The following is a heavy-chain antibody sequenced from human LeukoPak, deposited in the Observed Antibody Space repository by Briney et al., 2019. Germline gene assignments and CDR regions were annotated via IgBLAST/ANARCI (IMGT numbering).Heavy chain of an antibody. D-gene: IGHD1-26*01. V-gene: IGHV3-23*01. CDR2: ISGSGGST. J-gene: IGHJ5*02. Sequence: GGSLRLSCAASGFTFSSYAMSWVRQAPGKGLEWVSAISGSGGSTYYADSVKGRFTISRDTSKNTLYLQMNSLRAEDTAVCYCAKGRYSGSYYNWFDPWGQGTLVTVSS. CDR3: AKGRYSGSYYNWFDP. CDR1: GFTFSSYA.